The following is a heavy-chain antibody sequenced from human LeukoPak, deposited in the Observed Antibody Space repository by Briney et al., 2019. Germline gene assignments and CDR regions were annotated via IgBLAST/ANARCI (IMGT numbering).Heavy chain of an antibody. CDR3: ARGSRDLSPVIPVRNAFHI. CDR1: GGSISSYY. J-gene: IGHJ3*02. D-gene: IGHD2-21*02. CDR2: IYYSGST. Sequence: KPSETLSLTCTVSGGSISSYYWSWIRQPPGKGLEWVGYIYYSGSTNYNPSLKSRVTISEDTSKNQFSLKLSSVTAADTAVYYCARGSRDLSPVIPVRNAFHIWGQGTMVTVSS. V-gene: IGHV4-59*08.